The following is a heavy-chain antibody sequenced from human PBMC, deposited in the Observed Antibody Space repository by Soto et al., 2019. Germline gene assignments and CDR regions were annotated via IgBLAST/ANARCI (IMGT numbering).Heavy chain of an antibody. CDR2: IYYSSST. CDR3: ARALGGWNNWFDP. V-gene: IGHV4-59*01. Sequence: SDTLSLTCTVSGGSISSYYCSWIRQPPGKGLEWMGYIYYSSSTNYNPSLRLRAPISVDTSNNQFSLKLSSVTAADAGVYYCARALGGWNNWFDPWGQGTLVTSPQ. D-gene: IGHD3-16*01. J-gene: IGHJ5*02. CDR1: GGSISSYY.